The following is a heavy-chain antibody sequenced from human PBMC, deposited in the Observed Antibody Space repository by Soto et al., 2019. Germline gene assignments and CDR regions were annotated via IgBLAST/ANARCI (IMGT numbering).Heavy chain of an antibody. V-gene: IGHV4-61*08. CDR3: ARDYVGTGAFDI. D-gene: IGHD3-16*01. CDR2: IYYSGST. Sequence: SDTLSLTCTLCGGCINLAGYSWSWIRQHPGKGLEWIGYIYYSGSTNYNPSLKSRVTISVDTSKNQFSLKLSSVTAADTAVYYCARDYVGTGAFDIWGQGTMVTVSS. J-gene: IGHJ3*02. CDR1: GGCINLAGYS.